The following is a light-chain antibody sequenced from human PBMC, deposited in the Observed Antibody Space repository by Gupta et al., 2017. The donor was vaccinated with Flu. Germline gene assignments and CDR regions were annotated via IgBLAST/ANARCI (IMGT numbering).Light chain of an antibody. J-gene: IGKJ4*02. Sequence: PSSLSASVGDRVTITCRASQSVSNFLHWYQQKPGKPPKLLIYAASTLQGGAPSRFSGSGSGTDFTLTINSLQPQDFATYYCQQGDSTPQTFGRGTTVEIK. V-gene: IGKV1-39*01. CDR3: QQGDSTPQT. CDR1: QSVSNF. CDR2: AAS.